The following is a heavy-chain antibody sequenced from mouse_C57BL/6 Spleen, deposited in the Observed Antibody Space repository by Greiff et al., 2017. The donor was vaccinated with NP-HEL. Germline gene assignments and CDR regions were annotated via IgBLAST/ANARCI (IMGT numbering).Heavy chain of an antibody. CDR2: IHPNSGST. J-gene: IGHJ2*01. D-gene: IGHD4-1*01. V-gene: IGHV1-64*01. CDR1: GYTFTSYW. CDR3: ARRGGGTGFDY. Sequence: QVQLQQPGAELVKPGASVKLSCKASGYTFTSYWMHWVKQRPGQGLEWIGMIHPNSGSTNYNEKFKSKATLTVDKSSSTAYMQLSSLTSEDSAVYYCARRGGGTGFDYWGQGTTLTVSS.